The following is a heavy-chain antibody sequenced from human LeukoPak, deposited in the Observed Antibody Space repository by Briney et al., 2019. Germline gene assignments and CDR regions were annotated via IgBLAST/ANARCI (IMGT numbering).Heavy chain of an antibody. CDR2: INHSGST. D-gene: IGHD6-13*01. CDR3: ARRVMQQLVHDAAPYYFDY. V-gene: IGHV4-34*01. CDR1: GGSFSGYY. J-gene: IGHJ4*02. Sequence: SETLSLTCAVYGGSFSGYYWSWIRQPPGKGLEWIGEINHSGSTNYNPPLKSRVTISVDTSKNQFSLKLSSVTAADTAVYYCARRVMQQLVHDAAPYYFDYWGQGTLVTVSS.